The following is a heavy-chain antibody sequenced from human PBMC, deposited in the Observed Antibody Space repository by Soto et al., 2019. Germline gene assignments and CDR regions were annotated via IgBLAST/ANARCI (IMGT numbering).Heavy chain of an antibody. J-gene: IGHJ5*02. D-gene: IGHD5-12*01. Sequence: SQTLSLTCAISGDSVSSTTASWNLIRQSPSRGLEWLGRTYFRSKWYNDYAVSVKSRIIINPDTSNNQFSLQLNSVTPEDTAVYFCAKGDNLGPKTGYAFDPWGQGIMVTVSS. CDR1: GDSVSSTTAS. V-gene: IGHV6-1*01. CDR3: AKGDNLGPKTGYAFDP. CDR2: TYFRSKWYN.